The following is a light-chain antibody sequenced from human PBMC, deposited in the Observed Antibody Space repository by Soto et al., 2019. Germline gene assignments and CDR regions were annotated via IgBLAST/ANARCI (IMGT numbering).Light chain of an antibody. J-gene: IGKJ4*01. CDR2: KAS. Sequence: DIQMTQSPSTLSASIGDRVNITCRASQSISSWLAWYQQKPGKAPKVLIYKASNLESGVPSRFSGSGSETEFTLTISSLQPDDFATYYCQQYNVYSTFGGGTKVEIE. V-gene: IGKV1-5*03. CDR3: QQYNVYST. CDR1: QSISSW.